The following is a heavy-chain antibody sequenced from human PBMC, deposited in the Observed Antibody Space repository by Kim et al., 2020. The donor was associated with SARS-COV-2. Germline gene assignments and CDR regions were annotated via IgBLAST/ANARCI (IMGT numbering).Heavy chain of an antibody. D-gene: IGHD3-22*01. Sequence: SVEGRFTISRDNAKNTLYLQINSLRAEDTAVYYCARDYYDSSGYADAFDIWGQGTMVTVSS. CDR3: ARDYYDSSGYADAFDI. J-gene: IGHJ3*02. V-gene: IGHV3-74*01.